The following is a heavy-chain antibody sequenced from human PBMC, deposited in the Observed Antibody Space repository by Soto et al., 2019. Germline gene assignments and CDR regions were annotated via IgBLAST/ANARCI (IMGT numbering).Heavy chain of an antibody. Sequence: QVQLVQSAAEVKKPGASVKVSCKTSGYTLTNYAISWVRQAPGQWPEWMGWINTYNGNSNYAQKFQGRVTMTTDTSTNTAYMELRSLTSDDTAIYYCARDCTGGSCFCIYWGQGTLVTVSS. J-gene: IGHJ4*02. CDR2: INTYNGNS. CDR1: GYTLTNYA. CDR3: ARDCTGGSCFCIY. V-gene: IGHV1-18*01. D-gene: IGHD2-15*01.